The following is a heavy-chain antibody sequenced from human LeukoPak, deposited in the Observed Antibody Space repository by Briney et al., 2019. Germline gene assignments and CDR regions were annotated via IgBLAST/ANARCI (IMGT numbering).Heavy chain of an antibody. CDR3: ARAPGGYGSGSRGAFDT. D-gene: IGHD3-10*01. Sequence: PSETLSLTCAVSGGSISSGGYSWSWIRQPPGKGLEWIGYVYYRGSTNYNPSLKSRVTISVDTSKNQFSLKLSSVTAADTAVFFCARAPGGYGSGSRGAFDTWGQGTLVTVSS. CDR2: VYYRGST. CDR1: GGSISSGGYS. V-gene: IGHV4-61*08. J-gene: IGHJ3*02.